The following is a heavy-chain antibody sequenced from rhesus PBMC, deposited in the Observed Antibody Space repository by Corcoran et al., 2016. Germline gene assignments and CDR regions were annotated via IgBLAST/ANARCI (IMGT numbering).Heavy chain of an antibody. Sequence: QVQLPESGPGLVKPSETLSLTFAVSVGSISASYYWSWLRQPPGQGLEWIGYIYGSGGSTYYNPSLKSRVTISTDTAKNQCSLKLSSVTAADTAVYYCARTSLGWLGYFDYWGQGVLVTVSS. J-gene: IGHJ4*01. CDR1: VGSISASYY. D-gene: IGHD3-34*01. CDR2: IYGSGGST. V-gene: IGHV4S7*01. CDR3: ARTSLGWLGYFDY.